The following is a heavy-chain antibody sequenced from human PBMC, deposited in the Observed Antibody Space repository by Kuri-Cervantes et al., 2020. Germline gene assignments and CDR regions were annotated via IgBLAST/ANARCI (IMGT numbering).Heavy chain of an antibody. CDR1: GGSISSGGYS. CDR2: IYHSGST. V-gene: IGHV4-30-2*01. Sequence: SCAVSGGSISSGGYSWSWIRQPPGKGLEWIGYIYHSGSTNYNPSLKSRVTISVDMSKNQFSLKLSSVTAADTAVYYCARGRPKSYYDSSGYLYDYWGQGTLVTVSS. CDR3: ARGRPKSYYDSSGYLYDY. J-gene: IGHJ4*02. D-gene: IGHD3-22*01.